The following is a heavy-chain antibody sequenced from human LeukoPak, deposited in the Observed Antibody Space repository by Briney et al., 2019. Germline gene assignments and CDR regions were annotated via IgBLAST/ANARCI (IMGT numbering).Heavy chain of an antibody. CDR3: ARSRGYCGGDCRLDY. J-gene: IGHJ4*02. D-gene: IGHD2-21*02. CDR2: IIPIFGTA. V-gene: IGHV1-69*05. Sequence: SVKVSCKASGGTFSSYAISWVRQAPGQGLEWMGRIIPIFGTANYAQKFQGRVTITTDESTSTAYMGLSSLRSEDTAVYYCARSRGYCGGDCRLDYWGQGTLVTVSS. CDR1: GGTFSSYA.